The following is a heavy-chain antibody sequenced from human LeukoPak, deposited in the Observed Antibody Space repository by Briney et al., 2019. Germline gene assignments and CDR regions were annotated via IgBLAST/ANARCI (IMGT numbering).Heavy chain of an antibody. Sequence: GGSLRLSCAASGFTFSGSAMHWVRQASGKGLEWVGRIRSKANSYATAYAASVKGRFTISRDDSKNTAYLQMNSLRAEDTAVYYCAKGPYPYGSGSSPFDYWGQGTLVTVSS. CDR3: AKGPYPYGSGSSPFDY. CDR1: GFTFSGSA. D-gene: IGHD3-10*01. CDR2: IRSKANSYAT. V-gene: IGHV3-73*01. J-gene: IGHJ4*02.